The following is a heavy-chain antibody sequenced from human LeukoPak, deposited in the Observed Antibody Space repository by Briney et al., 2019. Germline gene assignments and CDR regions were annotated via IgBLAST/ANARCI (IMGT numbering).Heavy chain of an antibody. D-gene: IGHD4-11*01. CDR3: ARTSDYYNYYFDY. V-gene: IGHV1-2*02. CDR2: INPNGGTT. CDR1: GYRFTDYY. Sequence: ASVKVSCKASGYRFTDYYVHWVRQAPGQGLEWMAWINPNGGTTNYAQKFQGRVTMIRDTSNSTAYMELSNLRSDDTAVYYCARTSDYYNYYFDYWGQGTPVTVSS. J-gene: IGHJ4*02.